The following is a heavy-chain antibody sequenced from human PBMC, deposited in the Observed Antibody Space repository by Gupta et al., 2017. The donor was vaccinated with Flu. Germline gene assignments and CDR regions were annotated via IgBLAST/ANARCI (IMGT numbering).Heavy chain of an antibody. J-gene: IGHJ4*02. CDR3: EGGVGYAACDF. CDR2: NYYSGTT. V-gene: IGHV4-39*01. CDR1: SISTSNYY. D-gene: IGHD2-2*01. Sequence: SISTSNYYWAWVRKPAGKGLEWIGANYYSGTTYYNPSLRRRATMSLDTSRNQFSLKVRSVTAADTAVYYCEGGVGYAACDFWGQGARVTVSS.